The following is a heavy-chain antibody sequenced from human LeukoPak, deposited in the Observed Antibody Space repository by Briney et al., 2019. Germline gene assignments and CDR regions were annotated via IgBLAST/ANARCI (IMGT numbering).Heavy chain of an antibody. CDR2: IYYSGST. D-gene: IGHD6-13*01. J-gene: IGHJ3*01. V-gene: IGHV4-59*08. Sequence: SEALSLTCTVSGVSISSYYWSWIRQPPGKGLEWIGYIYYSGSTNYSPSLKSRVTISLDTSKNQFSLKLSSVTAADTAVYYCARHDGSSWYYAFDVWGQGTMVTVSS. CDR3: ARHDGSSWYYAFDV. CDR1: GVSISSYY.